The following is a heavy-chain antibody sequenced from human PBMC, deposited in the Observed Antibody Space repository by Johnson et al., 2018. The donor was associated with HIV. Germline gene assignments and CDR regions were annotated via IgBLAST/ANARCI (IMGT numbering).Heavy chain of an antibody. CDR1: GFTVSSNY. D-gene: IGHD3-10*01. CDR3: AKGYGSGSYYNGNAFDI. J-gene: IGHJ3*02. Sequence: VQLVESGGGLIQPGGSLRLSCAASGFTVSSNYMSWVRQAPGKGLEWVSVVYSGGNTYYADSVKGRFSISRDNAKNSLNLQMNSLRAEDTALYYCAKGYGSGSYYNGNAFDIWGQGTLVTVSS. CDR2: VYSGGNT. V-gene: IGHV3-53*01.